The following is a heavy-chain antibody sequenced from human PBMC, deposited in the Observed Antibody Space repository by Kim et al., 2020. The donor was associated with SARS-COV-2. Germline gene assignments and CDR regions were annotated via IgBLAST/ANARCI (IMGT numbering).Heavy chain of an antibody. CDR2: ISAYNGNT. V-gene: IGHV1-18*01. J-gene: IGHJ5*02. CDR3: ARGRPSPYCSSTSCYYNWFDP. Sequence: ASVKVSCKASGYTFTSYGISWVRQAPGQGLEWMGWISAYNGNTNYAQKLQGRVTMTTDTSTSTAYMELRSLRSDDTAVYYCARGRPSPYCSSTSCYYNWFDPWGQGSLVTVSS. D-gene: IGHD2-2*01. CDR1: GYTFTSYG.